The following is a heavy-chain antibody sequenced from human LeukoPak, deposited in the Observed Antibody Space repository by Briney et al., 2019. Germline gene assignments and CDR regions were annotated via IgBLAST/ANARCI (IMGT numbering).Heavy chain of an antibody. CDR1: GGSISSFY. J-gene: IGHJ3*02. V-gene: IGHV4-59*08. D-gene: IGHD1-26*01. CDR2: IYYSGST. Sequence: PSETLSLTCTVSGGSISSFYWSWIRQPPGKGLEWIGYIYYSGSTNYNPSLKSRVTISVDTSKNQFSLKLSSVTAADTAVYYCARRSSDRANAFDIWGQGTMVTVSS. CDR3: ARRSSDRANAFDI.